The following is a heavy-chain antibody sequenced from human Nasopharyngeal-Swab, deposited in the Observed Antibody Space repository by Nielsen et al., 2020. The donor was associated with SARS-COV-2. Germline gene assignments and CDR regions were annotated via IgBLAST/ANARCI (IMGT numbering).Heavy chain of an antibody. V-gene: IGHV1-69*01. CDR2: IIPIFGTA. J-gene: IGHJ6*02. D-gene: IGHD6-19*01. CDR3: ARGEIAMAGTSSPYYYGMDV. Sequence: WVRQAPGQGLEWMGGIIPIFGTANYAQKFQGRVTITADESTSTAYMELSSLRSEDTAVYYCARGEIAMAGTSSPYYYGMDVWGQGTTVTVSS.